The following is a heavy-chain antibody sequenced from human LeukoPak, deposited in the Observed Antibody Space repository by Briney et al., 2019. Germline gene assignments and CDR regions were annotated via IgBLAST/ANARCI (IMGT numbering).Heavy chain of an antibody. Sequence: GGSLRLSCAASGFTVDSNYLSWVRQAPGKGLEWVSTIYTGGNTYYAASVKGRFTISRDFSKNTVFLHKNSLRAEDTAMYYCARGDDSGYYDYFDYWGQGALVTVSS. CDR2: IYTGGNT. J-gene: IGHJ4*02. CDR1: GFTVDSNY. D-gene: IGHD3-22*01. CDR3: ARGDDSGYYDYFDY. V-gene: IGHV3-53*01.